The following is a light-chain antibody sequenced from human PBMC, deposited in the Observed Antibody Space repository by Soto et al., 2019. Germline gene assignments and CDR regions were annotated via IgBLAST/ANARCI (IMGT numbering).Light chain of an antibody. CDR3: QQRSNWPA. V-gene: IGKV3-11*01. J-gene: IGKJ1*01. CDR1: QGIRNY. Sequence: EVVLTQSPATLSLSPGERATLSCRASQGIRNYLAWYQQEPGQAPRLLIYDASNRATGIPARFSGSGSGTDFTLTISSLEPEDFAVYYCQQRSNWPAFGQGTKVEIK. CDR2: DAS.